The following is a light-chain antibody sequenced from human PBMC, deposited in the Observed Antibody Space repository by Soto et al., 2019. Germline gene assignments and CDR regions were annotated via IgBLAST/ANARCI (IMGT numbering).Light chain of an antibody. CDR2: GNS. CDR1: SSNIGAGYD. V-gene: IGLV1-40*01. J-gene: IGLJ3*02. CDR3: QSYDSSLSGWV. Sequence: QSVLTQPPSVSGAPGQRGTISCTGSSSNIGAGYDVHWYQQLPGTAPKLLIYGNSNRPSGVPDRFSGSKSGTSASLASTGLQAEDEADYYCQSYDSSLSGWVFGGGTKVTVL.